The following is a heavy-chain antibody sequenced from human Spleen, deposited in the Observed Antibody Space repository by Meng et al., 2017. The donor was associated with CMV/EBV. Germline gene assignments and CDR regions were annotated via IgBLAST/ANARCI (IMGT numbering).Heavy chain of an antibody. V-gene: IGHV1-24*01. CDR3: ATKARGKKGFDP. J-gene: IGHJ5*02. CDR1: GYTLTELS. Sequence: CKVSGYTLTELSMHWVRQAPGKGLEWMGGFDPEDGETIYAQKFQGRVTMTEDTSTDTAYMELSSLRSEDTAVYYCATKARGKKGFDPWGQGTLVTVSS. CDR2: FDPEDGET.